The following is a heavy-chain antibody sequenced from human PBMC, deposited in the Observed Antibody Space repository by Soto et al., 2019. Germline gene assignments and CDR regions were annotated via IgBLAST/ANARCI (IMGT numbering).Heavy chain of an antibody. Sequence: SCAASGLTFSDYYMSWIRQAPGKGLEWVSYISSSGSTIYYADSVKGRFTISRDNAKNSLYLQMNSLRAEDTAVYYCARGALEYAFDIWGQGTMVTVSS. CDR2: ISSSGSTI. J-gene: IGHJ3*02. D-gene: IGHD3-3*01. CDR1: GLTFSDYY. V-gene: IGHV3-11*01. CDR3: ARGALEYAFDI.